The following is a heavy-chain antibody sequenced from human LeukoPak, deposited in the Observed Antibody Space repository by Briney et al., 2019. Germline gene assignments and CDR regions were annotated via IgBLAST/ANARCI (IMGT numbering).Heavy chain of an antibody. V-gene: IGHV1-24*01. J-gene: IGHJ4*02. D-gene: IGHD3-22*01. CDR3: ATDRLYYDSSGSVY. CDR1: GYTLTELS. Sequence: ASVTVSCKVSGYTLTELSMHWVRQAPGKGLEWMGGFDPEDGETIYAQKFQGRVTMTEDTSTDTAYMELSSLRSEDTAVYYCATDRLYYDSSGSVYWGQGTLVTVSS. CDR2: FDPEDGET.